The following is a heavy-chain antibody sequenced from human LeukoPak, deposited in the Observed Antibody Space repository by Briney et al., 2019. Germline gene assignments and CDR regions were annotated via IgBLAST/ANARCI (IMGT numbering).Heavy chain of an antibody. CDR1: GFTFNYAW. V-gene: IGHV3-15*01. Sequence: PGGSLRLSCTASGFTFNYAWMTWVRQAPGKGLEWVGRIRSKTDGGTTDYAAPVKGRFTISRDDSKDTLYLQMNSLKTEDTAVYYCTTDYTITYAFDIWGQGTMVTVSS. CDR3: TTDYTITYAFDI. D-gene: IGHD3-16*01. CDR2: IRSKTDGGTT. J-gene: IGHJ3*02.